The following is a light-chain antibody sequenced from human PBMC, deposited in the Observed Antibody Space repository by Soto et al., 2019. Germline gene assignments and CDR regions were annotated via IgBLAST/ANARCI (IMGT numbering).Light chain of an antibody. J-gene: IGLJ2*01. CDR1: SSDVGTYNY. CDR2: DVN. V-gene: IGLV2-14*03. Sequence: QSALTQPTSVSGSPGQSITISCTGTSSDVGTYNYVSWYQQHPGKAPKLMIYDVNNRPSGVSNRFSGSKSGNTASLTISGLQAEVEADYYCISYTSSNTRVFGGGTKLTVL. CDR3: ISYTSSNTRV.